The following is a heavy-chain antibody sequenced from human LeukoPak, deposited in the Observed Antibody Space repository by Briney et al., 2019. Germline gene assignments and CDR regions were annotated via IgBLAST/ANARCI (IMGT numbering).Heavy chain of an antibody. Sequence: SETLSLTCTVSGGSISSYYWSWIRQPPGKGLEWIGYIYYSGSTNYNPSLKSRVTISVDTSKNQFSLKLSSVTAADTAVYYCARIGIGYGGYDYYYYYYMDVWGKGTTVTISS. V-gene: IGHV4-59*01. CDR1: GGSISSYY. CDR2: IYYSGST. CDR3: ARIGIGYGGYDYYYYYYMDV. D-gene: IGHD5-12*01. J-gene: IGHJ6*03.